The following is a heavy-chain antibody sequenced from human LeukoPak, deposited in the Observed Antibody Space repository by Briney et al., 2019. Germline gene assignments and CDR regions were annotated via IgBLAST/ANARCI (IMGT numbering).Heavy chain of an antibody. Sequence: PGGSLRLSCAASGFTFSSYSMNWVRQAPGKGLEWVSSISSSSSYIYYADSVKGRITISRDNAKNSLYLQMNSLGAEDTAVYYCARVAEAAAFDYWGQGTLVTVSS. CDR2: ISSSSSYI. CDR3: ARVAEAAAFDY. J-gene: IGHJ4*02. CDR1: GFTFSSYS. D-gene: IGHD6-13*01. V-gene: IGHV3-21*01.